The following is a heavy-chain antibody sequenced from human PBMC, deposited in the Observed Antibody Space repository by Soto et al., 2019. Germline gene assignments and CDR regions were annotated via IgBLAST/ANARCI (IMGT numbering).Heavy chain of an antibody. D-gene: IGHD5-18*01. CDR3: ARDVAGYVDTAMAYYFYY. J-gene: IGHJ4*02. V-gene: IGHV4-61*01. CDR1: GGSVSSGSYY. Sequence: LSLTCTVSGGSVSSGSYYWSWIREPPGKGLEWIGYIYYSGSTNYNPSLKSRVTISVDTSKNQFSLKLSSVTAADTAVYYCARDVAGYVDTAMAYYFYYWCQGTQVTVSS. CDR2: IYYSGST.